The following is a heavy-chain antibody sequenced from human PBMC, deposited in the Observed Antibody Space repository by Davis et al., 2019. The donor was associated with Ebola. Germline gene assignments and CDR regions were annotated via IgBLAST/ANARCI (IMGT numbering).Heavy chain of an antibody. Sequence: PGGSLRLSCAASGFTFSNYAMNWVRQAPGKGLEWVSTISGSGAYTYFVDSVKGRFSISSDNSRNTLYLQMNSLSAEDTAVYFCVKSVDPPATSPPDSWGQGTLVTVSS. J-gene: IGHJ4*02. V-gene: IGHV3-23*01. CDR3: VKSVDPPATSPPDS. CDR1: GFTFSNYA. CDR2: ISGSGAYT. D-gene: IGHD2-15*01.